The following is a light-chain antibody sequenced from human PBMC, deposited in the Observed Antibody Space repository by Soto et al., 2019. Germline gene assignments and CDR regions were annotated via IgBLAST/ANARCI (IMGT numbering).Light chain of an antibody. CDR3: QQYGSSRT. V-gene: IGKV3-11*01. CDR2: DAS. J-gene: IGKJ1*01. Sequence: EILLTQFPATLSLSPGERATLSCRASQGVGSYFAWYQQKPGQAPRLLIYDASHRATDIPARFSGSGSGTDFTLTISSLEPEDSSVYYCQQYGSSRTFGQGTKVDIK. CDR1: QGVGSY.